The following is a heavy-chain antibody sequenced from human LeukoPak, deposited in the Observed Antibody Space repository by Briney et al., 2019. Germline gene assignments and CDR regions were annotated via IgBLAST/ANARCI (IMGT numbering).Heavy chain of an antibody. V-gene: IGHV3-13*05. Sequence: GGSLRLSCAASGFTFSSYDMHWVRQATGKGLEWVSAIGTAGDPYYPGSVKGRFTISRENAKNSLYLQMNSLRAEDTAVYYCARGYSSSWGLDGAFDIWGQGTMVTVSS. D-gene: IGHD6-13*01. J-gene: IGHJ3*02. CDR1: GFTFSSYD. CDR3: ARGYSSSWGLDGAFDI. CDR2: IGTAGDP.